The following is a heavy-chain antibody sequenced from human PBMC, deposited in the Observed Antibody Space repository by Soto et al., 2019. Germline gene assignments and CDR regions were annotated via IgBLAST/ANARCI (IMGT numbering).Heavy chain of an antibody. Sequence: QVQLQESGPGLVKPSETLSLTCTVSGGSVSRGSYYWSWIRQPPGKGLEWIGYIYYSGSTNYNPSLKSRVPISVDTSKNQFSLKLSSVTAADTAVYYCARISGYSYGLPPYFDYWGQGTRVTVS. CDR2: IYYSGST. V-gene: IGHV4-61*01. J-gene: IGHJ4*02. CDR3: ARISGYSYGLPPYFDY. CDR1: GGSVSRGSYY. D-gene: IGHD5-18*01.